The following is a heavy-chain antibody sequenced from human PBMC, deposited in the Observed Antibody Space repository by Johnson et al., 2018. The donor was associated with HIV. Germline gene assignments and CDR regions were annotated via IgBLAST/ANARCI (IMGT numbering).Heavy chain of an antibody. Sequence: VQLVESGGGLVQPGGSLRLSCAASGFTVSSNFMSWVRQAPGKGLEWVSVIYSGGSTYSADSVKGRFTISRDNSKNTRYLQMNSLRAEDTAVYYWAIIPPGGAGKGADAFDIWGQGTMVTVSS. CDR1: GFTVSSNF. V-gene: IGHV3-66*01. J-gene: IGHJ3*02. D-gene: IGHD1-26*01. CDR3: AIIPPGGAGKGADAFDI. CDR2: IYSGGST.